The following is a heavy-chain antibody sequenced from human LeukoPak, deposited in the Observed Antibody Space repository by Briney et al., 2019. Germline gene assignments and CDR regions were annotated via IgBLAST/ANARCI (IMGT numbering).Heavy chain of an antibody. J-gene: IGHJ4*02. CDR1: GFDFGRNG. D-gene: IGHD3-3*01. CDR2: IRFDGTNK. CDR3: ATDFDDVNGDYYYIPQY. V-gene: IGHV3-30*02. Sequence: GGSLRLSCAASGFDFGRNGMHWVRQAPGKGLEWVTFIRFDGTNKFYRPSVRGRFTVSRDNSKNTLYLQMSSLRAEDTAVYYCATDFDDVNGDYYYIPQYWGRGMLVAVSS.